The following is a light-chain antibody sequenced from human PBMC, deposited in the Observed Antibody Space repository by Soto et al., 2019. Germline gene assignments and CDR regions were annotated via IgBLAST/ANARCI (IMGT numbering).Light chain of an antibody. V-gene: IGKV1-5*01. J-gene: IGKJ1*01. CDR1: QSISSW. Sequence: IKISPSPSSLPARDGHSLTITGRASQSISSWLAWYQQKPGKAPKLLIYDASSLESGVPSRFSGSGSGTEFTLTISSLQPDDFATYYCQQYNSYPWTFAQGSKVDIK. CDR2: DAS. CDR3: QQYNSYPWT.